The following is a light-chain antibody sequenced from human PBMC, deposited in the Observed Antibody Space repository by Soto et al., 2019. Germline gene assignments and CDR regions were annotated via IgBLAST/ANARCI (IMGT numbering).Light chain of an antibody. CDR3: SSWDDILNGYV. V-gene: IGLV1-44*01. Sequence: QSVLTQPPSTSGTPGQRVTISCSGSSSNIGGNTVTWYQQLPGAAPKLLIFSNSLRPSGIPDRFSGSKSGTSASLAISGLQSEDEADYYCSSWDDILNGYVFGTGTKVTGL. CDR2: SNS. J-gene: IGLJ1*01. CDR1: SSNIGGNT.